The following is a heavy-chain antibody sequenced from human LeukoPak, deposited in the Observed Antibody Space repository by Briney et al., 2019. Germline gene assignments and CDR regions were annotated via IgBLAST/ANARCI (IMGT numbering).Heavy chain of an antibody. J-gene: IGHJ4*02. CDR1: GFTFSDHY. Sequence: GSLRLSCAASGFTFSDHYMDWVRQAPGKGLEWVGRARNKANSYTTDYAASVKGRFTISRDDSQNSLYLQMNSLRADDTAVYYCARGLRYFAPYYFDYWGQGTLFTVSS. CDR2: ARNKANSYTT. D-gene: IGHD3-9*01. V-gene: IGHV3-72*01. CDR3: ARGLRYFAPYYFDY.